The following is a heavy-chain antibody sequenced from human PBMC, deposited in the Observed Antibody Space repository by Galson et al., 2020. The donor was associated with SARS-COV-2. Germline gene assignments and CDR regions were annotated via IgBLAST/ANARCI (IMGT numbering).Heavy chain of an antibody. CDR2: IYSEGSST. D-gene: IGHD3-16*01. Sequence: SCAASGFTFSSYWMHWVRQAPGKGLVWVSRIYSEGSSTSYADSVKGRFTISGDDAKNTLYLHIRSLRAEDTAVYYCARGDMRNDYFDYGGQGTLVTVSS. V-gene: IGHV3-74*01. CDR3: ARGDMRNDYFDY. CDR1: GFTFSSYW. J-gene: IGHJ4*02.